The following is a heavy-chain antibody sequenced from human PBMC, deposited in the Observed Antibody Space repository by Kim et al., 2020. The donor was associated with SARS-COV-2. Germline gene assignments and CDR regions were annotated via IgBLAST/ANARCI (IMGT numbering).Heavy chain of an antibody. D-gene: IGHD3-10*01. CDR3: ARDRGLDV. CDR2: RYI. V-gene: IGHV3-21*01. Sequence: RYIYYADSVKGLFTISRDNANNSLYLQMNSLRAEDTAVYYCARDRGLDVWGKGTTVTVSS. J-gene: IGHJ6*04.